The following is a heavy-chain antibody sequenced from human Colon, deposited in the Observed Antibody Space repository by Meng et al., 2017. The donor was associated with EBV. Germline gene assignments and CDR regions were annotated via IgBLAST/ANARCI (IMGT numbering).Heavy chain of an antibody. CDR3: ARSKDYGNSDNWLDP. Sequence: QLQLVQSGGEGKKPGASVQVSCKASGYTFTDYIIHWVRQAPGQGLEWMGWINANSGGTMYAQKFQAWVTMTRDTSTNTAYMEMRRLKSDDTAVYYCARSKDYGNSDNWLDPWGQGTLVTVSS. V-gene: IGHV1-2*04. CDR1: GYTFTDYI. D-gene: IGHD4-17*01. J-gene: IGHJ5*02. CDR2: INANSGGT.